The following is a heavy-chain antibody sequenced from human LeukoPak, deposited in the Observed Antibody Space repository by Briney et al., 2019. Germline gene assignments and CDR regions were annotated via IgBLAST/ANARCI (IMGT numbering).Heavy chain of an antibody. CDR1: GYTFTGYY. Sequence: ASVKVSCKASGYTFTGYYMHWVRQATGQGLEWMGWINPNSGGTNYAQKFQGRVTMTRDTSISTAYMELSRLRSDDTAVYYCASSRYFDWLTFDYWGQGTLVTVSS. CDR3: ASSRYFDWLTFDY. V-gene: IGHV1-2*02. J-gene: IGHJ4*02. CDR2: INPNSGGT. D-gene: IGHD3-9*01.